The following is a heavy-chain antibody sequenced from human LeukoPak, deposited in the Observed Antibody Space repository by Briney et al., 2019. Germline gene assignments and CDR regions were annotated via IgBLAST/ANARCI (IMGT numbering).Heavy chain of an antibody. CDR2: IRIKRYSGTT. V-gene: IGHV3-49*04. J-gene: IGHJ4*02. D-gene: IGHD3-9*01. CDR1: GFTFGDYP. Sequence: QAGGSLRLSCIASGFTFGDYPMSWVRQAPGKGLEWVSFIRIKRYSGTTEYAASVKGRFTMSRDDSNSIAYLQMDSLTTDDTAVYYCTRGGPNDVLTGRSGYFDYWGQGTLVTVSS. CDR3: TRGGPNDVLTGRSGYFDY.